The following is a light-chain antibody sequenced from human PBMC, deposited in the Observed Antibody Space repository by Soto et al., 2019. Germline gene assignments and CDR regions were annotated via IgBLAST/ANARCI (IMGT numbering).Light chain of an antibody. CDR2: EAS. J-gene: IGKJ1*01. CDR3: QQFGNSPPWT. Sequence: EIVLTQSPGTLSLSPGERATLSCRASQSISSNHLAWYQQKPGQAPRLLFYEASKRAAAIPDRFSGSGSGTDFTLTISRLEPEDFAVYYCQQFGNSPPWTFGQGTKVEIK. CDR1: QSISSNH. V-gene: IGKV3-20*01.